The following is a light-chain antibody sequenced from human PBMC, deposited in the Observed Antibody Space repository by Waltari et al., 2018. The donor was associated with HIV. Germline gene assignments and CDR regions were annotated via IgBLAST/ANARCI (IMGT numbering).Light chain of an antibody. J-gene: IGKJ1*01. Sequence: DIQMTQSLSTLSASMGDRVSITCRASQSISNWLAWYQKKPGQAPKLLIYRASTLESGVPSRFSGSGSGTEFTLTINNLQPDDFATYYCQQYSAFPWTFGQGAKVEIK. CDR3: QQYSAFPWT. CDR2: RAS. CDR1: QSISNW. V-gene: IGKV1-5*03.